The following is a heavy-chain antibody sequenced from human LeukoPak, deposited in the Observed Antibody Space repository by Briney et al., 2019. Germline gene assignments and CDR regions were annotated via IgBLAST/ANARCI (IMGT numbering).Heavy chain of an antibody. CDR3: AKIPGVVRGVITPDFGYYYMDV. CDR1: GFTFSSYG. CDR2: IRYDGSNK. Sequence: GGSLRLSCAASGFTFSSYGMHWVRQAPGKGLEWVAFIRYDGSNKYYADSVKGRFTISRDNSKNTLYLQMNSLRAEDTAVYYCAKIPGVVRGVITPDFGYYYMDVWGKGTTVSISS. D-gene: IGHD3-10*01. J-gene: IGHJ6*03. V-gene: IGHV3-30*02.